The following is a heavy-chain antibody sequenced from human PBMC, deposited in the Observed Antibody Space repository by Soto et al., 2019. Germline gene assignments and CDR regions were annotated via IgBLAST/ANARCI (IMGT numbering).Heavy chain of an antibody. CDR3: ARDGQSLAPYALDV. D-gene: IGHD6-19*01. J-gene: IGHJ6*02. CDR1: GFTFSGHA. CDR2: IWYDGSNK. V-gene: IGHV3-33*01. Sequence: QVQVVESGGGVAQPGRSLRLSCTASGFTFSGHAMHWVRQPPGKGLEWVAQIWYDGSNKYYADSVKGRFTISRDNSKNTLYVQMDSLRVEDTAVYYCARDGQSLAPYALDVWGQGTSVTVSS.